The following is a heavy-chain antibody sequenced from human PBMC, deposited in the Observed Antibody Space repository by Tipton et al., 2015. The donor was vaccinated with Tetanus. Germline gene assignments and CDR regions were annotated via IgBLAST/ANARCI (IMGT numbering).Heavy chain of an antibody. CDR3: ARDQGGGRVARLNWFGP. CDR1: GDSMTRYY. CDR2: IFASGST. Sequence: TLSLTCTVSGDSMTRYYWSWIRQPPGKGLEWISYIFASGSTNYNPALKSRVTISMDTSKNQISLNLTSVTAADTAVYFCARDQGGGRVARLNWFGPWGQGTLVTVSS. J-gene: IGHJ5*02. D-gene: IGHD3-16*01. V-gene: IGHV4-4*08.